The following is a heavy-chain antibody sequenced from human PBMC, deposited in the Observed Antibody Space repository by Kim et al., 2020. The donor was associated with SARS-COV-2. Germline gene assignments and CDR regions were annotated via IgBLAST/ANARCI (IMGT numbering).Heavy chain of an antibody. J-gene: IGHJ6*02. Sequence: SETLSLTCTVSGGSISSGDYYWSWIRQPPGKGLEWIGYIHFSGSTYYNPSLKSRVTISVDTSKNQFSLKLSSGTAADTAVYYCARDKRAYYDTLIGYPNRPSNYYRRAVGGPVATVTVSS. CDR2: IHFSGST. D-gene: IGHD3-9*01. CDR1: GGSISSGDYY. V-gene: IGHV4-30-4*01. CDR3: ARDKRAYYDTLIGYPNRPSNYYRRAV.